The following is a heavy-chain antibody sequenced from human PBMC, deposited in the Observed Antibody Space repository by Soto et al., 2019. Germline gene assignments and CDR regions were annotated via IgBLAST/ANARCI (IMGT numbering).Heavy chain of an antibody. V-gene: IGHV4-34*01. CDR2: INLSGST. J-gene: IGHJ4*02. D-gene: IGHD2-8*02. CDR1: GGSFSGYY. CDR3: ARDKITGLFDY. Sequence: QVQLQQWGAGLLKPSETLSLTCAVYGGSFSGYYWTWIRQPPGTGLERIGEINLSGSTNYNPSLKSRVTISVDTSKNQFSLKLTSVTAADTAVYYCARDKITGLFDYWGQGTLVTVSS.